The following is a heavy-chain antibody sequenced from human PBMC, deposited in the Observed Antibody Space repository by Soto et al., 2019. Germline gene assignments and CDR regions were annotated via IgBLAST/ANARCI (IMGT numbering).Heavy chain of an antibody. CDR3: ARGRGDLDY. J-gene: IGHJ4*02. Sequence: SETLSLTCTVSGGSISSSSYYWGWIRQPPGKGLEWIGSIYYSGNSNYNPSLKSRVSISVDTSKSQISLKLSSVTAADTAVYYCARGRGDLDYWGQGSLVTVSS. CDR2: IYYSGNS. D-gene: IGHD3-10*01. V-gene: IGHV4-39*07. CDR1: GGSISSSSYY.